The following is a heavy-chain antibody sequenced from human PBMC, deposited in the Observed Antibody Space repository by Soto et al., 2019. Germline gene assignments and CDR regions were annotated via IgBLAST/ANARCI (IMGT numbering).Heavy chain of an antibody. D-gene: IGHD2-21*02. CDR2: IIPIFGTA. V-gene: IGHV1-69*01. CDR1: GGTFSSSA. J-gene: IGHJ6*02. CDR3: ARGGCGGDCYPGMMDV. Sequence: QVQLVQSGAAVKKPGSSVKVSCKASGGTFSSSAISWVRQAPGQGLEWMGGIIPIFGTANYAQKFLGRVPINADESTSAAYMELSSLRSEDTAVYYCARGGCGGDCYPGMMDVWCQGTTVTVSS.